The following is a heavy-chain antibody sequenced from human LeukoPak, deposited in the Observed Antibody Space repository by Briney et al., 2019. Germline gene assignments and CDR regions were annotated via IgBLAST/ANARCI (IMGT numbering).Heavy chain of an antibody. V-gene: IGHV4-4*07. CDR1: GGSISNYY. CDR3: ARENWNYGEDF. D-gene: IGHD1-7*01. Sequence: SETLSLTCTVSGGSISNYYWSWIRQPAGEGLEWIGRVHSSRGSNYNPSLKSRVTMSVDTSKNQVSLKLIAVTAADSAVYYCARENWNYGEDFWGQGALVTVSS. J-gene: IGHJ4*02. CDR2: VHSSRGS.